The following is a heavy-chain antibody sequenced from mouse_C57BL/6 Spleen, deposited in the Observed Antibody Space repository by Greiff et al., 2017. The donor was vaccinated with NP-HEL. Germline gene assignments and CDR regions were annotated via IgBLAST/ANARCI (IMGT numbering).Heavy chain of an antibody. CDR2: IDPSDSYT. J-gene: IGHJ2*01. D-gene: IGHD1-1*01. Sequence: QVQLQQPGAELVKPGASVKLSCKASGYTFTSYWMQWVKQRPGQGLEWIGEIDPSDSYTNYNQKFKGKATLTVDTSSSTAYMQLSSLTSEDSAVYYCARRGSYGSSYFDDWGQGTTLTVAS. CDR1: GYTFTSYW. V-gene: IGHV1-50*01. CDR3: ARRGSYGSSYFDD.